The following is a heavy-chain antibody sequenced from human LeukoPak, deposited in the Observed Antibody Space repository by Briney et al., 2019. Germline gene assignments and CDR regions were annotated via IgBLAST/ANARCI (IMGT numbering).Heavy chain of an antibody. J-gene: IGHJ4*02. Sequence: SVKVSCKASGGTFSSYAISWVRQAPGQGLEWMGGIIPIFGTAYYAQKFQGRVTITTDESTSTAYMELSSLRSEDTPVYYCARVGVDIVATFMGSFDYWGQGTLVTVSS. CDR1: GGTFSSYA. CDR3: ARVGVDIVATFMGSFDY. D-gene: IGHD5-12*01. CDR2: IIPIFGTA. V-gene: IGHV1-69*05.